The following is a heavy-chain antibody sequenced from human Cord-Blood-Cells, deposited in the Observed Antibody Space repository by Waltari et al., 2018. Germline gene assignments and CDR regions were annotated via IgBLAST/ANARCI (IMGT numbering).Heavy chain of an antibody. CDR3: ARVPYGDYVDY. V-gene: IGHV3-74*01. CDR1: GFTFSSYW. J-gene: IGHJ4*02. Sequence: EVQLVESGGGLVQPGGSLRLSCAASGFTFSSYWMHWVRQAPGKGLVWVARINSDGSSTSYADSVKGRFTTSRDNAKNTLYLQMNSLRAEDTAVYYCARVPYGDYVDYWGQGTLVTVSS. CDR2: INSDGSST. D-gene: IGHD4-17*01.